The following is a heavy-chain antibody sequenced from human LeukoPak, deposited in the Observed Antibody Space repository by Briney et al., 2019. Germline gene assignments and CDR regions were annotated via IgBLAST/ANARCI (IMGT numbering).Heavy chain of an antibody. CDR3: ARGTPDDYGHNSGDAFDI. D-gene: IGHD4/OR15-4a*01. V-gene: IGHV3-33*01. J-gene: IGHJ3*02. CDR2: IWYDGSNK. CDR1: GFTFSSYG. Sequence: GGSLRLSCAASGFTFSSYGMHWVRQAPGKGLEWVAVIWYDGSNKYYADSVKGRFTISRDNSKNTLYLQMNSLRAEDTAVYYCARGTPDDYGHNSGDAFDIWGQGTMVTVSS.